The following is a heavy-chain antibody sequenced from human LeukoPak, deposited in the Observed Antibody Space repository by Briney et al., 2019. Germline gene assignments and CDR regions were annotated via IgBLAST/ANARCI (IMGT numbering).Heavy chain of an antibody. D-gene: IGHD1-26*01. CDR2: ISGSGGST. J-gene: IGHJ6*02. V-gene: IGHV3-23*01. Sequence: PGGSLRLSCAASGFTFSSYAMSWVRQAPGKGLEWVSAISGSGGSTYYADSVKGRFTISRDNSKNTLYLQMNSLRAEDTAVCYCAKLVGATIYYYYGMDVWGQGTTVTVSS. CDR1: GFTFSSYA. CDR3: AKLVGATIYYYYGMDV.